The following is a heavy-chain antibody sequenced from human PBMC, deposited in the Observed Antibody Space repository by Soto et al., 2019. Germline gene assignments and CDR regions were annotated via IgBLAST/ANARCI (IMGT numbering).Heavy chain of an antibody. Sequence: PSETLSLTCTVSGGSISSSSHYWGWIRQAPARGLEWLGSIFYTGRTYYKPSLKSRVTISVDTSKNQFSLKLSSVTAAGTAVFYCARRPVTTWYFDYWGQGALVT. CDR3: ARRPVTTWYFDY. V-gene: IGHV4-39*01. D-gene: IGHD4-17*01. J-gene: IGHJ4*02. CDR2: IFYTGRT. CDR1: GGSISSSSHY.